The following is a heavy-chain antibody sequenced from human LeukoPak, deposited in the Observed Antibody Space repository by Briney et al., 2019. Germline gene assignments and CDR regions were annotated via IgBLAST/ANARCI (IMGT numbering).Heavy chain of an antibody. D-gene: IGHD3-3*01. V-gene: IGHV4-31*03. CDR3: ARDLRGSSYCYGIDV. Sequence: SETLSLTCTVSGGSISSGGYYWSWIRQHPGKGLEWIGYIYYSGSTYYNPSLKSRVTISVDTSKNQFSLKLSSVTAADTAVYFCARDLRGSSYCYGIDVWGRGTTVTVSS. CDR1: GGSISSGGYY. CDR2: IYYSGST. J-gene: IGHJ6*02.